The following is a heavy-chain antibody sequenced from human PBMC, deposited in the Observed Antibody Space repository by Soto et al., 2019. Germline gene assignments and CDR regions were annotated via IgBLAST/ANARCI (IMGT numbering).Heavy chain of an antibody. CDR2: INNSGDIT. CDR1: GLRFSNYA. Sequence: PGGSLRLSCAASGLRFSNYAMTWVRQAPGKGLEWVSSINNSGDITYYADSVKGRFTISRDNSNNTLYLQMNSLRAEDTAVYYCARGFDYWGQGALVTVPQ. J-gene: IGHJ4*02. V-gene: IGHV3-23*01. CDR3: ARGFDY.